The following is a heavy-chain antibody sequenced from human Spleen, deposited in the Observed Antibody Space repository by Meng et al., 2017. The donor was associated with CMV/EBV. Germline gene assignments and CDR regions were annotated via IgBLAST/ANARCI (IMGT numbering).Heavy chain of an antibody. D-gene: IGHD6-13*01. Sequence: TCTVSGASLSSGAYHWTWIRQHPGKGLEWIGHISNSGSNYYNPSLRSRVTISLDTSKNQFSLKLSSVTAADTAVYYCAREAAIAGTSDWGQGTLVTVSS. CDR3: AREAAIAGTSD. CDR1: GASLSSGAYH. V-gene: IGHV4-31*03. J-gene: IGHJ4*02. CDR2: ISNSGSN.